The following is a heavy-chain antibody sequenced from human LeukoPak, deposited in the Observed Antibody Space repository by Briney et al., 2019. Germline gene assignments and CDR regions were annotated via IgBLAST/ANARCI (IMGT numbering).Heavy chain of an antibody. Sequence: PSETLFLTCAVSGDTISSYYWSWLRQPAGKGLEWLGRIYPSGSANYNPSLKSRATMSVDTSKNQFSLRLSSVTAADTAVYFCATDYNNWYFDLWGRGTLVTVSS. D-gene: IGHD5-24*01. CDR3: ATDYNNWYFDL. J-gene: IGHJ2*01. CDR1: GDTISSYY. V-gene: IGHV4-4*07. CDR2: IYPSGSA.